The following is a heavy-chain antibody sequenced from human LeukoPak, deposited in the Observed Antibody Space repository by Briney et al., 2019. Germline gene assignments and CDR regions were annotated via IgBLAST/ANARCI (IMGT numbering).Heavy chain of an antibody. CDR1: GGSISSSNW. CDR3: ARAQPGAVAGND. CDR2: IYHSGGT. Sequence: PSGTLSLTCAVSGGSISSSNWWRGGRRPPGKGREGSGEIYHSGGTNYNPSPKSRVTISVDKSKNQFSLKLSSVTAADTAVYYCARAQPGAVAGNDWGQGTLVTVSS. V-gene: IGHV4-4*02. J-gene: IGHJ4*02. D-gene: IGHD6-19*01.